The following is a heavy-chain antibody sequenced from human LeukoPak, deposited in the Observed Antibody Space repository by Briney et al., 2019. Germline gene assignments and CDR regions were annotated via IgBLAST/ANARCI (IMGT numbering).Heavy chain of an antibody. CDR1: GYTFTGYY. CDR3: ARPYCSGGSCYFHYFDS. Sequence: GPVKVSCKASGYTFTGYYMHWVRQAPGQGLEWMGWINPNTGGTNYAQKFQGRVTMTRDTSISTAYMELSRLRSDDTAVYYCARPYCSGGSCYFHYFDSWGQGTLVTVSS. CDR2: INPNTGGT. D-gene: IGHD2-15*01. V-gene: IGHV1-2*02. J-gene: IGHJ4*02.